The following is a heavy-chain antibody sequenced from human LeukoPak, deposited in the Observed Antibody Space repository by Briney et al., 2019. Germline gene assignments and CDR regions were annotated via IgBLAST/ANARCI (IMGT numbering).Heavy chain of an antibody. CDR3: AKEFSSSWFQGTDY. CDR1: RFTFSSYD. V-gene: IGHV3-23*01. Sequence: GGSLRLSCAASRFTFSSYDMHWVRQAPGKGLEWVSSISGSGGSTYYADSVKGRFTISRDISKITLYLQMNSVRAEDTAVYYCAKEFSSSWFQGTDYWGQGTLVTVSS. J-gene: IGHJ4*02. CDR2: ISGSGGST. D-gene: IGHD6-13*01.